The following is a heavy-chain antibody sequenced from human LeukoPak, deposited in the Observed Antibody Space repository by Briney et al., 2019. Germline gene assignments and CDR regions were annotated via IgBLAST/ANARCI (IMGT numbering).Heavy chain of an antibody. J-gene: IGHJ4*02. D-gene: IGHD6-19*01. Sequence: PSETLSLTCTVSGGSISSNYWSWIRQPPGKGLEWLAYLYYGGLTIYNDSFKSRVTISGDTSKNQFSLKLTSVTAADTAVYYCARHSDPPRRREVAGTYFDLWGQGILVTVSS. CDR2: LYYGGLT. V-gene: IGHV4-59*08. CDR1: GGSISSNY. CDR3: ARHSDPPRRREVAGTYFDL.